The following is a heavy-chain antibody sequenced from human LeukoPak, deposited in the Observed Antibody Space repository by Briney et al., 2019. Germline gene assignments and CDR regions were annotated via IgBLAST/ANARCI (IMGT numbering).Heavy chain of an antibody. CDR3: ARNRVPTVVTPFGYYYYYTDV. Sequence: KPSETLSLTCTVSGGSIRSYYWSWIRQPPGKGLEWIGYIYYSGSTNYNPSLKSRVTISVDTSKNQFSLKLSSVTAADTAMYYCARNRVPTVVTPFGYYYYYTDVWGKGTTVTVSS. CDR2: IYYSGST. J-gene: IGHJ6*03. CDR1: GGSIRSYY. V-gene: IGHV4-59*08. D-gene: IGHD4-23*01.